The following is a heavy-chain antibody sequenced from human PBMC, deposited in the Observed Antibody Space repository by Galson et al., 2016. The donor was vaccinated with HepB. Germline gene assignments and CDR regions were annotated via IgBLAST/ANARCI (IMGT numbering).Heavy chain of an antibody. CDR3: ARGSIFGVVKELSYYGMDV. V-gene: IGHV3-13*04. CDR1: GFTFSTYD. Sequence: SLRLSCAASGFTFSTYDMHWVRQATGKGLEWVSGIGTAGDTYYPGSVKGRFTISRENAKNSLYLQMNSLRDGGTAVYYCARGSIFGVVKELSYYGMDVWGQGTTVTVSS. CDR2: IGTAGDT. J-gene: IGHJ6*02. D-gene: IGHD3-3*01.